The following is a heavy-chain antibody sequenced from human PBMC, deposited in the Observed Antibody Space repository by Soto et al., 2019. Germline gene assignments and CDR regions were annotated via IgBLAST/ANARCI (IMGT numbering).Heavy chain of an antibody. D-gene: IGHD3-22*01. CDR1: GGTFSRYA. Sequence: SVKVSCKASGGTFSRYAISWVRQAPGQGLEWMGGIIPLFGKANYAQKFQGRVTITADESTSTAYMELSSLRSEDTAVYYCARDGTLYDSSGHYYLYWGQGTLVTVSS. CDR3: ARDGTLYDSSGHYYLY. V-gene: IGHV1-69*13. J-gene: IGHJ4*02. CDR2: IIPLFGKA.